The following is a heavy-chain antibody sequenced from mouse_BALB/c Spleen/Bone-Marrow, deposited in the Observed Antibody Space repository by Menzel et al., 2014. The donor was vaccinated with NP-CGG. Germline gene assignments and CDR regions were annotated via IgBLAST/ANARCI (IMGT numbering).Heavy chain of an antibody. CDR3: ARSGGNWNFDV. V-gene: IGHV1-54*01. J-gene: IGHJ1*01. Sequence: VKLLESGAELVRPGTSVKVSCKASGYAFTNYSIEWVKQRPGQGLEWIGMINPGSGGTNYNEKFKGKATLTADKSSSTAYMQLSSLTSDDSAVYFCARSGGNWNFDVWGAGTTVTVSS. CDR1: GYAFTNYS. D-gene: IGHD2-1*01. CDR2: INPGSGGT.